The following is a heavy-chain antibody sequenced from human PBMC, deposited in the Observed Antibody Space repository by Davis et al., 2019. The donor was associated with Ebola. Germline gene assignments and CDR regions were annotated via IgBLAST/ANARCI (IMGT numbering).Heavy chain of an antibody. Sequence: PGGSLRLSCAASGFSFDSYAMHWVRQAPGKGLEWVAVISYDGSNKYYADSVKGRFTISRDNSKNTLYLQMNSLRAEDTAVYYCAKSLPSCIPVRYISTCYYYGMDVWGKGTTVTVSS. CDR1: GFSFDSYA. CDR2: ISYDGSNK. J-gene: IGHJ6*04. V-gene: IGHV3-30*18. D-gene: IGHD2-2*01. CDR3: AKSLPSCIPVRYISTCYYYGMDV.